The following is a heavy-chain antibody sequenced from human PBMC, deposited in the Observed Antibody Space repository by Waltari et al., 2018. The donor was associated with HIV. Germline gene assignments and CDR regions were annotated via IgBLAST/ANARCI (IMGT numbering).Heavy chain of an antibody. CDR2: ISGSGGST. Sequence: EVQLLESGGGLVQPGGSLRLSCAASGFTFSSYAMSWVRQAPGKGLGWVSAISGSGGSTDYADSVKGRFTISRDNSKNTLYLQMNSLRAEDTAVYYCAKDPMDIVATINYYGMDVWGQGTTVTVSS. V-gene: IGHV3-23*01. J-gene: IGHJ6*02. D-gene: IGHD5-12*01. CDR3: AKDPMDIVATINYYGMDV. CDR1: GFTFSSYA.